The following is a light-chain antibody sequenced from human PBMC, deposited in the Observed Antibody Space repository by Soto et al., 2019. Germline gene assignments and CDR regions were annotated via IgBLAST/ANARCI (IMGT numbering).Light chain of an antibody. CDR2: DAS. Sequence: EIVMPLFPATLSESPGERGTLSCRASQSVSTNVAWYQQKPGEAPRLLIFDASARAVDIPGRFSGSGSGTEFTLTISSLQSEDFAVYYCQQYNNWPLFGQGTRLEI. V-gene: IGKV3D-15*01. CDR3: QQYNNWPL. CDR1: QSVSTN. J-gene: IGKJ5*01.